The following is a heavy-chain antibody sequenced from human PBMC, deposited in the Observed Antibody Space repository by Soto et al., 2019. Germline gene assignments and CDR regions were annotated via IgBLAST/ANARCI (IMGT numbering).Heavy chain of an antibody. D-gene: IGHD3-3*01. V-gene: IGHV3-53*04. CDR3: ARSSYYDFWSGYYYYYYMDV. Sequence: EVQLVESGGGLVQPGGSLRLSCAASGFTVSSNYMSWVRQAPGKGLEWVSVIYSGGSTYYADSVKGRFTISRHNSKNTLYLQMNSLRAEDTAVYYCARSSYYDFWSGYYYYYYMDVWGKGTTVTVSS. CDR2: IYSGGST. J-gene: IGHJ6*03. CDR1: GFTVSSNY.